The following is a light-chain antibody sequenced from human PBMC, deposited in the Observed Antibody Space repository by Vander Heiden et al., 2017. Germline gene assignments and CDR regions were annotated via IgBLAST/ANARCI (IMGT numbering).Light chain of an antibody. J-gene: IGLJ2*01. CDR1: SSDVGSYYL. CDR2: EVT. CDR3: CSDAGTRTWV. V-gene: IGLV2-23*02. Sequence: QSALTQPASVSGSPGQSITLSCTGTSSDVGSYYLVSWYQQHPGKAPKLMIYEVTKRPSGVSNRFSGSKSGNTASLTISGLQADDEADYYCCSDAGTRTWVFGGGTKVTVL.